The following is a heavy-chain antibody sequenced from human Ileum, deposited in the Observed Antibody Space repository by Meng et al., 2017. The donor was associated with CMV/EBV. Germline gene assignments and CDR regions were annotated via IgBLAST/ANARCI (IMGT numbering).Heavy chain of an antibody. CDR2: ISYDGSNK. CDR3: ASGNGGGES. CDR1: GFTFSSYA. D-gene: IGHD2-8*01. Sequence: GESLKISCAASGFTFSSYAMHWVRQAPGKGLAWVAVISYDGSNKYYADSVKGRFTISRDNSKNTLYLQMNSLRAEDTAVYYCASGNGGGESWGQGTLVTVSS. V-gene: IGHV3-30-3*01. J-gene: IGHJ4*02.